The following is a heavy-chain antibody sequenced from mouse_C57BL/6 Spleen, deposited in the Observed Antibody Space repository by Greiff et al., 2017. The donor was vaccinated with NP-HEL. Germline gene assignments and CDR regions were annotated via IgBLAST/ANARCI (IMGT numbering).Heavy chain of an antibody. CDR1: GYTFTSYW. J-gene: IGHJ4*01. CDR2: IDPSDSET. CDR3: ARNDYEYNYYAMDY. V-gene: IGHV1-52*01. Sequence: QVQLQQPGAELVRPGSSVKLSCKASGYTFTSYWMHWVKQRPIQGLEWIGNIDPSDSETHYNQKFKDKATLTVDKSSSTAYMQLSSLTSEDSAVYYCARNDYEYNYYAMDYWGQGTSVTVSS. D-gene: IGHD2-4*01.